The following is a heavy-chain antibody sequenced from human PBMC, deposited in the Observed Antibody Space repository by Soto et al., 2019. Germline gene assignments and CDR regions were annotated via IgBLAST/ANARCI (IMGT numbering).Heavy chain of an antibody. J-gene: IGHJ6*03. CDR3: ARVLLLWYGELSRRGDQYYYMDV. CDR2: INHSGST. V-gene: IGHV4-34*01. CDR1: GGSFSGYY. D-gene: IGHD3-10*01. Sequence: QVQLQQWGAGLLKPSETLSLTCAVYGGSFSGYYWSWIRQPPGKGLEWMGEINHSGSTNYNPSLKNRVNISEDMSKNQLSLKLSSVTAADTAVYYCARVLLLWYGELSRRGDQYYYMDVWGKGTTVTVSS.